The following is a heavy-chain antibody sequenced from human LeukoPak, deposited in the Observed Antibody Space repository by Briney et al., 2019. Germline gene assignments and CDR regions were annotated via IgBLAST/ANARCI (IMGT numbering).Heavy chain of an antibody. D-gene: IGHD2-15*01. CDR1: GGSFSGYY. Sequence: PSETLSLTCAVYGGSFSGYYWSWIRQPPGKGLEWIGEINHSGSTNYNPSLKSRVTISVDTSKNQFSLKLSSVTAADTAVYYCARRRQSGNPFDYWGQGTLVTVSS. V-gene: IGHV4-34*01. CDR2: INHSGST. J-gene: IGHJ4*02. CDR3: ARRRQSGNPFDY.